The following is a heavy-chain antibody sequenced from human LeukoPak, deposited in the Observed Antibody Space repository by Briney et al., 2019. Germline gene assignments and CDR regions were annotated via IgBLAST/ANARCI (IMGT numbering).Heavy chain of an antibody. CDR2: IYTGDNT. J-gene: IGHJ4*02. CDR3: ASSTSTPGGFDF. CDR1: RVSDY. D-gene: IGHD2-2*01. Sequence: AGGSLRRSCAASRVSDYMIWVRQAPGTGLEWVSVIYTGDNTYYANSVKGRFTISRDNSQRMLYLQMNSLRAEDTSVYYCASSTSTPGGFDFWGQGTLVTVSS. V-gene: IGHV3-66*01.